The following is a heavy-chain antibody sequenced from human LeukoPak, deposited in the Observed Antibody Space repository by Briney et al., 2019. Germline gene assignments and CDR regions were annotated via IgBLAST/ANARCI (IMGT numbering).Heavy chain of an antibody. Sequence: SETLSLTCTVSGGSISSYYWSWIRQPPGKGLEWIGYIYYSGSTNYNPSLKSRVTISVDTSKNQFSLKLSSVTAADTAVYYCASLRRLYYIDYWGQGTLVTVSS. D-gene: IGHD1-14*01. J-gene: IGHJ4*02. CDR1: GGSISSYY. CDR3: ASLRRLYYIDY. CDR2: IYYSGST. V-gene: IGHV4-59*01.